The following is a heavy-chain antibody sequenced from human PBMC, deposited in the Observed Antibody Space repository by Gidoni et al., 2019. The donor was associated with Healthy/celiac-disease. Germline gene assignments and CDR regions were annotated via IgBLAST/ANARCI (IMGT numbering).Heavy chain of an antibody. Sequence: EVPLVESGGGLIQPGGSLRISCAASGFTVSSNYMSWVCQAPGKGLEWVSVIYSGGSTYYADSVKGRFTISRDNSKNTLYLQRNSLRAEDTAVYDCARAPTSRWFDPWGQGTLVTVSS. CDR2: IYSGGST. CDR1: GFTVSSNY. D-gene: IGHD1-26*01. V-gene: IGHV3-53*01. CDR3: ARAPTSRWFDP. J-gene: IGHJ5*02.